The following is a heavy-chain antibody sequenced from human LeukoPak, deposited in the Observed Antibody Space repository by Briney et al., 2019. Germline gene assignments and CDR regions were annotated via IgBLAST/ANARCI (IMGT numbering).Heavy chain of an antibody. CDR2: IYATGST. D-gene: IGHD3-10*01. CDR1: GGYISSYY. Sequence: PSETLSLTCTVSGGYISSYYWSWIRQPAGKGLEWIGRIYATGSTNYNPSLKSRVTMSVDTSKNQFSLKLSSVTAADTAVYYCARDRNYYYGSGSYPYDAFDIWGQGTMVTVSS. V-gene: IGHV4-4*07. CDR3: ARDRNYYYGSGSYPYDAFDI. J-gene: IGHJ3*02.